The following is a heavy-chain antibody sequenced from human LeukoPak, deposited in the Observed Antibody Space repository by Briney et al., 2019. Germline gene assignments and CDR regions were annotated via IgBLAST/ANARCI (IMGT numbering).Heavy chain of an antibody. CDR2: IIPILGIA. CDR1: GGTFISYT. CDR3: ASIAVAGKPLFGY. J-gene: IGHJ4*02. V-gene: IGHV1-69*02. Sequence: SVKVSCKASGGTFISYTISWVRQAPGQGLEWMGRIIPILGIANYAQKFQGRVTITADKSTSTAYMELSSLRSEDTAVYYCASIAVAGKPLFGYWGQGTLVTVSS. D-gene: IGHD6-19*01.